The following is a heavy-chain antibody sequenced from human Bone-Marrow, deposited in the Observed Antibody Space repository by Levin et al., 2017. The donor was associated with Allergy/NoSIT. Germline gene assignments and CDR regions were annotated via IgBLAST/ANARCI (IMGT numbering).Heavy chain of an antibody. Sequence: SETLSLTCTVSGGSISSSSYYWGWIRQPPGKGLEWIGSIYYSGSTYYNPSLKSRVTISVDTSKNQFSLKLSSVTAADTAVYYCARELRRAQAFDIWGQGTMVTVSS. CDR3: ARELRRAQAFDI. J-gene: IGHJ3*02. D-gene: IGHD4/OR15-4a*01. V-gene: IGHV4-39*07. CDR1: GGSISSSSYY. CDR2: IYYSGST.